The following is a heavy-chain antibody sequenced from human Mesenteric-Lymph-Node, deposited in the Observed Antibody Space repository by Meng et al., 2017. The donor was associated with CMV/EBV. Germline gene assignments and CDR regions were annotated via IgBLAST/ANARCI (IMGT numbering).Heavy chain of an antibody. CDR1: RFTFSGYG. D-gene: IGHD2-2*01. V-gene: IGHV3-30*02. CDR2: IRYDGSNK. J-gene: IGHJ6*02. Sequence: GESLKISCAASRFTFSGYGMHWVRQAPGKGLEWVTFIRYDGSNKYYADSVKGRFTISRDNSKNTLYLQMNSLRAEDMAVYYCAKDMRQALDYGMDVWGQGTTVTVSS. CDR3: AKDMRQALDYGMDV.